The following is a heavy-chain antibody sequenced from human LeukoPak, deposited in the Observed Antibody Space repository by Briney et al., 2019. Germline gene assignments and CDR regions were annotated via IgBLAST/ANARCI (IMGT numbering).Heavy chain of an antibody. D-gene: IGHD4-23*01. J-gene: IGHJ4*02. Sequence: SETLSLTCTASGGSISSYYWSWIRQPPGKGLEWIGYIYYSGSTNYNPSLKSRVTISVDTSKNQFSLKLSSVTAADTAVYYCARDTTVAPLDYWGQGTLVTVSS. CDR2: IYYSGST. CDR3: ARDTTVAPLDY. V-gene: IGHV4-59*01. CDR1: GGSISSYY.